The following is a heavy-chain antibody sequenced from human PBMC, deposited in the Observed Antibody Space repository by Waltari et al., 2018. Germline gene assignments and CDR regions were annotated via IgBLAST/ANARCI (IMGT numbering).Heavy chain of an antibody. CDR3: ASSRTGHQGSYSHLPWGFDY. CDR1: GGSISSYY. Sequence: QVQLQESGPGLVKPSETLSLTCTVSGGSISSYYWSWIRQPPGKGLEWIGYIYDSGSTNYNPSLKSRVTISVDTSKNQFSLKLSSVTAADTAVYYCASSRTGHQGSYSHLPWGFDYWGQGTLVTVSS. CDR2: IYDSGST. V-gene: IGHV4-59*01. J-gene: IGHJ4*02. D-gene: IGHD4-4*01.